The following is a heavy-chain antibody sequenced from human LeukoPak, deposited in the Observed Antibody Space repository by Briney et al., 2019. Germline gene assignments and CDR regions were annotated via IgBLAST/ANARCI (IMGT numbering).Heavy chain of an antibody. V-gene: IGHV4-59*01. CDR1: GGSIDTYY. J-gene: IGHJ4*02. Sequence: SETLSLTCTVSGGSIDTYYWSWIRQPPGKGLEWIGYIFYFGSTDYDPSLKSRVTISVDTSKNQFSLSLRSVTAADTAVYYCAKLGSPRAYWGQGILVRVSS. CDR2: IFYFGST. D-gene: IGHD7-27*01. CDR3: AKLGSPRAY.